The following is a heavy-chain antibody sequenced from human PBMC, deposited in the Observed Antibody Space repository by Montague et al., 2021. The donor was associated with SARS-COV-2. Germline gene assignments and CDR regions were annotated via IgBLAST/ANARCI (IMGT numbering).Heavy chain of an antibody. D-gene: IGHD6-13*01. CDR2: IFNSGST. Sequence: SETLSLTCTVSGGSISSYYWSWIRQPPGKGLEWIGYIFNSGSTNYNPPLKSRVTISVDTSKNQLSLRLSSVTAADTAVYYCVRVGVSNWYSFFDYWGQGTLVTVSS. J-gene: IGHJ4*02. CDR3: VRVGVSNWYSFFDY. CDR1: GGSISSYY. V-gene: IGHV4-59*01.